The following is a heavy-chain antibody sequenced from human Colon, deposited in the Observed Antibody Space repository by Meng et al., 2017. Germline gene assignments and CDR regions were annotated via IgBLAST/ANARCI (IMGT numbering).Heavy chain of an antibody. CDR2: INPNSGDT. CDR3: ARAPAFDI. V-gene: IGHV1-2*02. CDR1: GYIFTGYY. Sequence: ASVKVSCKASGYIFTGYYMHWVRQAPGQGLEWMGWINPNSGDTNSAQKFQGRVTMTRDTSISTVYMELNRLRSDDTAVYYCARAPAFDIWGQGTMVTV. J-gene: IGHJ3*02.